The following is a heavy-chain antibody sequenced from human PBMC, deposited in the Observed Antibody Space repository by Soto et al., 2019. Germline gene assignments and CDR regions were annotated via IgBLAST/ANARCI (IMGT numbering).Heavy chain of an antibody. CDR1: GGSISSSSYY. J-gene: IGHJ3*02. Sequence: QLQLQESGPGLVKPSETLSLTCTVSGGSISSSSYYWGWIRQPPGKGLEWIGSIYYSGSTYYNPSLKSRVTISVDTSQNQFSLKLSSVTAADTAVYYCARSGSFMITFGGAWDDAFDIWGQGTMVTVSS. D-gene: IGHD3-16*01. CDR3: ARSGSFMITFGGAWDDAFDI. CDR2: IYYSGST. V-gene: IGHV4-39*01.